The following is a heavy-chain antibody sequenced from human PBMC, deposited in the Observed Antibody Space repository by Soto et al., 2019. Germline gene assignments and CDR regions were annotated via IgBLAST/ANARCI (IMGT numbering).Heavy chain of an antibody. V-gene: IGHV3-23*01. J-gene: IGHJ4*02. CDR2: ISGSDGGT. Sequence: EVQLLESGGDLVQPGGSLRLSCAASGFAFSSRAMHWVRQAPGKGLEWVSAISGSDGGTYYADSVRGRFTISRDNSKNTRYLQMTSLRAEDTAVYYCARAPPDYGDTRFAYWGQGSLVTVSS. D-gene: IGHD4-17*01. CDR1: GFAFSSRA. CDR3: ARAPPDYGDTRFAY.